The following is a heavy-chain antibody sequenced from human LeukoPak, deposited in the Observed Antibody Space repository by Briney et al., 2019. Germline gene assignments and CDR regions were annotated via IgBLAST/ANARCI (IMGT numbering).Heavy chain of an antibody. CDR2: IYYSGST. D-gene: IGHD6-19*01. J-gene: IGHJ4*02. CDR3: ARGIDGYSSGGFDY. V-gene: IGHV4-59*01. CDR1: GGSISSYY. Sequence: SGTLSLTCTVSGGSISSYYWSWIRQPPGKGLEWIGYIYYSGSTNYNPSLKSRVTISVDASKNQFSLKLSSVTAADTAVYYCARGIDGYSSGGFDYWGQGTLVTVSS.